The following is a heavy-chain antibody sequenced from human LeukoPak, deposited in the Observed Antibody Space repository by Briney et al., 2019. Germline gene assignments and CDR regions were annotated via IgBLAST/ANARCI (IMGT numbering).Heavy chain of an antibody. CDR2: IYHSGST. D-gene: IGHD2-2*01. V-gene: IGHV4-39*01. Sequence: SETLSLTCTVSGGSISSSSYYWGWIRQPPGKGLEWIGSIYHSGSTYYNPSLKSRVTISVDTSKNQFSLKLSSVTAADTAVYYCARHRSDIVVVPAAVDYWGQGTLVTVSS. CDR3: ARHRSDIVVVPAAVDY. CDR1: GGSISSSSYY. J-gene: IGHJ4*02.